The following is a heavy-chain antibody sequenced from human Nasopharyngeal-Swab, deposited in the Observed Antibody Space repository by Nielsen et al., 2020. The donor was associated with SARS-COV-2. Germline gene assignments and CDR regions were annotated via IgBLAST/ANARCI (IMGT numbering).Heavy chain of an antibody. Sequence: GESLKISWAASGFTFSTNGLHGGRQAPGKGLGWVARINGDGRTTSYADSLRGRFTISRDNAKSTLYLQMNSLTAEDTAVYYCTRAGNYRHDYWGQGTLVTVSS. CDR3: TRAGNYRHDY. J-gene: IGHJ4*02. CDR1: GFTFSTNG. CDR2: INGDGRTT. D-gene: IGHD4-23*01. V-gene: IGHV3-74*01.